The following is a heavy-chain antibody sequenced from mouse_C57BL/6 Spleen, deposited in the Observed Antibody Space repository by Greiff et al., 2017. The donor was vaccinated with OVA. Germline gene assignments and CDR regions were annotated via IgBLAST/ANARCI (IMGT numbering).Heavy chain of an antibody. CDR2: IDPEDGET. V-gene: IGHV14-2*01. CDR3: ASSYYGSSYGYAMDY. J-gene: IGHJ4*01. CDR1: GFNIKDYY. Sequence: VHVKQSGAELVKPGASVKLSCTASGFNIKDYYMHWVKQRTEQGLEWIGRIDPEDGETKYAPKFQGKATITADTSSNTAYLQLSSLTSEDTAVYYCASSYYGSSYGYAMDYWGQGTSVTVSS. D-gene: IGHD1-1*01.